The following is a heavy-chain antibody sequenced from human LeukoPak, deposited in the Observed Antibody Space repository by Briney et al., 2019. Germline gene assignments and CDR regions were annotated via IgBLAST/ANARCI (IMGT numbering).Heavy chain of an antibody. D-gene: IGHD3-22*01. V-gene: IGHV3-23*01. CDR3: RTSIHNYYDSRDPYYFDY. CDR1: GFTFTRYA. Sequence: GGSLRLSCAASGFTFTRYAMNWVRQAPGKGLEWVSAISGSGGSTYYADSVKGRFTISRDNSKNTLYLQMNSLRAEDTAVYYCRTSIHNYYDSRDPYYFDYWGQGTLVTVSS. CDR2: ISGSGGST. J-gene: IGHJ4*02.